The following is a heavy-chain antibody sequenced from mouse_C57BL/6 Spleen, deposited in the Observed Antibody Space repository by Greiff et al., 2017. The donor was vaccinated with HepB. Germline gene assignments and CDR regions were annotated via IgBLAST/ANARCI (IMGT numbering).Heavy chain of an antibody. D-gene: IGHD2-2*01. CDR1: GYTFTSYW. CDR2: IDPSDSYT. CDR3: ARGGYVYAMDY. J-gene: IGHJ4*01. Sequence: QVQLQQPGAELVKPGASVKLSCKASGYTFTSYWMQWVKQRPGQGLEWIGEIDPSDSYTNYNQKFKGKATLTVDTSSSTAYMQLSSLTSEDSAVYYCARGGYVYAMDYWGQGTSVTVSS. V-gene: IGHV1-50*01.